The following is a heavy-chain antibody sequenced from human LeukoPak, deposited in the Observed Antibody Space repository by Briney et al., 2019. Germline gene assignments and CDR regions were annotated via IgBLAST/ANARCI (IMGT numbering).Heavy chain of an antibody. V-gene: IGHV3-21*01. D-gene: IGHD6-19*01. CDR1: GFIFNYYT. J-gene: IGHJ6*02. CDR2: IDSSGSYI. CDR3: SRDGSGWSRDV. Sequence: PGGSLRLSCAASGFIFNYYTMNWVRQAPGKGPEWIASIDSSGSYIHYAASVKGRFTISRDNAKNSVYLQMNSLTADDTAVYYCSRDGSGWSRDVWGQGTTVIVSS.